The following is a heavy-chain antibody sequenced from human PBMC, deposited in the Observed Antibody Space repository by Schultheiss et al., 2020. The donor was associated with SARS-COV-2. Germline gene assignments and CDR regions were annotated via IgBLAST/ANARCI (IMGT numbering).Heavy chain of an antibody. D-gene: IGHD3-3*01. CDR1: GGSLSRYY. V-gene: IGHV4-59*12. CDR2: IYYSGST. CDR3: ARDGITIFGVVIDY. Sequence: SQTLSLTCAVYGGSLSRYYWSWIRQHPGKGLEWIGYIYYSGSTNYNPSLKSRVTISVDTSKNQFSLKLNSVTAADTAVYYCARDGITIFGVVIDYWGQGTLVTVSS. J-gene: IGHJ4*02.